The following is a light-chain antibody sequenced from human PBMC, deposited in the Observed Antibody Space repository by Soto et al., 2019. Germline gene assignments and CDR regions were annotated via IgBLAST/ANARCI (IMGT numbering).Light chain of an antibody. Sequence: QSVLTQPPSVSGTPGQRVTISCSGSNSNIGSNAVSWYQQLPGTAPKSLIYSNNQRPSGVPDRISGSKSGTSASLAISGLQSEDEAEYYCAAWDDSLRGRVFGGGTKHTVL. V-gene: IGLV1-44*01. CDR3: AAWDDSLRGRV. J-gene: IGLJ2*01. CDR2: SNN. CDR1: NSNIGSNA.